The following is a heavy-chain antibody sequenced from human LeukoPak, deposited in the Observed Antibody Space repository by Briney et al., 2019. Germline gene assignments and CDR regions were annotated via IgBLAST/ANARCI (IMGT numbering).Heavy chain of an antibody. J-gene: IGHJ4*02. D-gene: IGHD3-10*01. V-gene: IGHV1-2*02. CDR1: GYTFTGYY. CDR3: ARVAERNYGSGSYPPDY. CDR2: INPNSGGT. Sequence: ASVKVSCKASGYTFTGYYMHWVRQAPGQGLEWMGWINPNSGGTNYAQKLQGRVTMTTDTSTSTAYMELRSLRSDDTAVYYCARVAERNYGSGSYPPDYWGQGTLVTVSS.